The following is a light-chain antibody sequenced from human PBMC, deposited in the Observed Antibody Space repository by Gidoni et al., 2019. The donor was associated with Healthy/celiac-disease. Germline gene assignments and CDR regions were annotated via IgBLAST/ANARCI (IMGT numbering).Light chain of an antibody. J-gene: IGKJ2*01. CDR1: QSISSY. CDR2: AAS. V-gene: IGKV1-39*01. CDR3: QQSYSTPRYT. Sequence: DIKMTQSPSSLSASVGDRVTITCRASQSISSYLNWYQQKPGKAPKLLIYAASSLQSGVPSRFRGSGSGTAFTLTISSLQPEDFATYYCQQSYSTPRYTFGQGTKLEIK.